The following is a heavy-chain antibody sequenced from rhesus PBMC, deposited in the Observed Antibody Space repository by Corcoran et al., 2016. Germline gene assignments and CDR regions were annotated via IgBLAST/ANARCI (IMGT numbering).Heavy chain of an antibody. CDR1: GFTFDDYD. V-gene: IGHV3-201*01. CDR3: ARESGSGYFDY. CDR2: ISWSGGST. Sequence: EVQLVESGGGVVQPGGSLRLSCAASGFTFDDYDMHWVRQAPGKGLEWVFGISWSGGSTYYADSVKGQFTISRDNAKNSLYLQMGSLRAEDTALYYCARESGSGYFDYWGQGVLVTVSS. D-gene: IGHD2-33*01. J-gene: IGHJ4*01.